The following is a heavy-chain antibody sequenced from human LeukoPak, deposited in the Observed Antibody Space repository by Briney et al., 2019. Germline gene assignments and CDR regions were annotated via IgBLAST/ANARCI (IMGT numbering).Heavy chain of an antibody. D-gene: IGHD3-22*01. CDR3: AQTVNYDSSGYYYFDY. V-gene: IGHV1-69*13. J-gene: IGHJ4*02. CDR2: IIPIFGTA. Sequence: GGSVKVSCKASGDTFSSYAISWVRQAPGQGLEWMGGIIPIFGTANYAQKFQGRVTITADESTSTAYMELSSLRSDDTAVYYCAQTVNYDSSGYYYFDYCGQGTLVTVSS. CDR1: GDTFSSYA.